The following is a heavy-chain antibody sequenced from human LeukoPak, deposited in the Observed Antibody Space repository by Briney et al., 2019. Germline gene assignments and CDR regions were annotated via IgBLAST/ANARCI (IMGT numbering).Heavy chain of an antibody. Sequence: GESLKISCKGSGYSFTSYWIGWVRQLPGKGLEWMGIIYPGDSDTRYSPSFQGQVTISADKSISTAYLQWSSLKASDTAMYYCARRIAVAGHIFDYWGQGTLVTVSS. CDR1: GYSFTSYW. CDR2: IYPGDSDT. V-gene: IGHV5-51*01. D-gene: IGHD6-19*01. J-gene: IGHJ4*02. CDR3: ARRIAVAGHIFDY.